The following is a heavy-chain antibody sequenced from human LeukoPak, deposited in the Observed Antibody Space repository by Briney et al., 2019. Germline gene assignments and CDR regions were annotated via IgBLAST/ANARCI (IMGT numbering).Heavy chain of an antibody. Sequence: PGGSLRLSCAASGLTFSSSWMSWVRQALGKGLEWVANIIQDGSAQYYVDSVKGRFTISRDNADNSLYLQMNSLRAEDTAVYYCAIDLFSCSSTSCYVYWGRGTLVTVSS. CDR2: IIQDGSAQ. V-gene: IGHV3-7*01. CDR1: GLTFSSSW. CDR3: AIDLFSCSSTSCYVY. J-gene: IGHJ4*02. D-gene: IGHD2-2*01.